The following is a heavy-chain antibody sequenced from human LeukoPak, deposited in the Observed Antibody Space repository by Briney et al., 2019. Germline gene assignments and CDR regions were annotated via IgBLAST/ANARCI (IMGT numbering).Heavy chain of an antibody. V-gene: IGHV3-7*01. Sequence: GGSLRLSCAASGFTFSTSWMTWVRQAPGKGLDWLGNINPDGSRINYVDSVKGRFTISRDNAKNSLYLQMNSLRAEGTAVYYCAREDHSNYNYWGQGTLVTVSS. CDR3: AREDHSNYNY. J-gene: IGHJ4*02. D-gene: IGHD4-11*01. CDR1: GFTFSTSW. CDR2: INPDGSRI.